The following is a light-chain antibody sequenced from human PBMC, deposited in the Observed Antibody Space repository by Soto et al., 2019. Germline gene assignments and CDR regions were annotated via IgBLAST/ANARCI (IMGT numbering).Light chain of an antibody. CDR2: GAS. V-gene: IGKV3-20*01. CDR3: HQYGNYGIT. CDR1: QSVSSTS. J-gene: IGKJ5*01. Sequence: ATRSCRASQSVSSTSLAWYQQKPGQAPRLLIYGASSRATGIPDRFSGSGSGTDFTLTISRLEPEDFAVYYCHQYGNYGITFGQGTRLEIK.